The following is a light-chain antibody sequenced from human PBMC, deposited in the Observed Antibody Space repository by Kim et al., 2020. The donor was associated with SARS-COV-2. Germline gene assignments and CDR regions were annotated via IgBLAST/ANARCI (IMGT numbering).Light chain of an antibody. CDR2: DAI. CDR3: LQHRSFPYT. V-gene: IGKV1-17*01. Sequence: DIQMTQSPSSLSASVVDRVTITCRASQDIRSDLGWFQQKPGKAPKRLIYDAISLESGVPSRFIGSGSGTEFTLTINSLRPEDFTTYYCLQHRSFPYTFGRGTKLEI. J-gene: IGKJ2*01. CDR1: QDIRSD.